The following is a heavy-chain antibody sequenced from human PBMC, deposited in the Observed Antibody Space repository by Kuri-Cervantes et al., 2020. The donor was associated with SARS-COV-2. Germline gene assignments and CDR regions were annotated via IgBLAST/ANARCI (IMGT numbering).Heavy chain of an antibody. Sequence: ESLKISCTVSGGSISSYYWSWIRQPPGKGLEWIGYIYYSGSTNYNPSLKSRVTISVDTSKNQFSLKLSSVTAADTAVYYCARDLGGYGFDYWGQGTLVTVSS. CDR2: IYYSGST. D-gene: IGHD5-18*01. CDR1: GGSISSYY. J-gene: IGHJ4*02. CDR3: ARDLGGYGFDY. V-gene: IGHV4-59*12.